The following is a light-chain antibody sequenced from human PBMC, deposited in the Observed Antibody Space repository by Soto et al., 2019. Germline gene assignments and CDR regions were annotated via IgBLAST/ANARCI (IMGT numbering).Light chain of an antibody. Sequence: QAVVTQPPSVSGAPGQTVTISCTGSSSNLGTGYDVHWYQQFPGRAPKLLIYTDDKRPSGVPDRISGSKSGTSASLAMTGLQAEDEADYYCQSYDISLSAWVFGGGTKVTVL. CDR1: SSNLGTGYD. J-gene: IGLJ3*02. CDR2: TDD. V-gene: IGLV1-40*01. CDR3: QSYDISLSAWV.